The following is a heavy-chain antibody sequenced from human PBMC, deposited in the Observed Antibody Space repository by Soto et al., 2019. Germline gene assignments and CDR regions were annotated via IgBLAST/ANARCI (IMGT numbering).Heavy chain of an antibody. CDR2: IYPGDSDT. D-gene: IGHD5-12*01. J-gene: IGHJ6*02. V-gene: IGHV5-51*01. Sequence: GESLKISCKGSGYSFISYWIGWVRQMPGKGLEWMGSIYPGDSDTRYSPSLQGQVTISADKSISTAYLQWSSLKASDTAMYYCARRGVLDYSGMEVWGQGTTVTVS. CDR3: ARRGVLDYSGMEV. CDR1: GYSFISYW.